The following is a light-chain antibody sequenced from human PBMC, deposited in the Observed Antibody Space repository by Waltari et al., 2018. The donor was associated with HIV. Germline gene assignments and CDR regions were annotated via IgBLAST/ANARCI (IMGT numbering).Light chain of an antibody. Sequence: QSVLTQPPSVSGAPGPRVTIYCTGSSSNIGAGYDVHWYQQLPGTAPKLLIYANINRPSGVPDRFSGSKSGSSASLAITGLQAEDEAHYYCQSFDSSLTTSGVIFGGGTKLTVL. CDR3: QSFDSSLTTSGVI. CDR2: ANI. J-gene: IGLJ2*01. CDR1: SSNIGAGYD. V-gene: IGLV1-40*01.